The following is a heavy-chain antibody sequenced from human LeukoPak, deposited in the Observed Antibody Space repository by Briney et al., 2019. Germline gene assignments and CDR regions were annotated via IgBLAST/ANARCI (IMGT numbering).Heavy chain of an antibody. J-gene: IGHJ4*02. CDR3: ARGPEDGSSRPSFDY. V-gene: IGHV1-18*04. D-gene: IGHD1-26*01. CDR2: ISAYNGNT. CDR1: GYTFTSYY. Sequence: ASVKVSCKASGYTFTSYYMHWVRQAPGQGLEWMGWISAYNGNTNYAQKPQGRVTMTTDTSTSTAYMELRSLRSDDTAVYYCARGPEDGSSRPSFDYWGQGTLVTVSS.